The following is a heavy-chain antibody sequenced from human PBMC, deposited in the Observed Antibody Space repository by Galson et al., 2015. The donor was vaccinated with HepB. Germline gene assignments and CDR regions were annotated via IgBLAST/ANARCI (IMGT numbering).Heavy chain of an antibody. Sequence: SLRLSCAASDFTFTNAWMSWVRQAPGKGLEWVGRIRSETEGGTTDYAAPVKGRFTISRDDSKNTLYLQMTGLKTEDTAVYYCTTGPKPSHRGFDCWGQGSLVTVSS. V-gene: IGHV3-15*01. CDR1: DFTFTNAW. J-gene: IGHJ4*02. CDR2: IRSETEGGTT. CDR3: TTGPKPSHRGFDC. D-gene: IGHD3-16*02.